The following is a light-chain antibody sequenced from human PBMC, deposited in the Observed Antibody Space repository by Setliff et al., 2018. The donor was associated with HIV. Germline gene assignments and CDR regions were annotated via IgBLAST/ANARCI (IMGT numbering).Light chain of an antibody. Sequence: QSVLAQPPSASGSLGQSVTISCTGTSSDVGGYNFVSWYQQHPGKAPKLMIYEARKRPSGVPDRFSGSKSANTASLTVSGLQADDGADYFCISYAGSSNDVFGTGTKVTVL. CDR3: ISYAGSSNDV. CDR2: EAR. J-gene: IGLJ1*01. V-gene: IGLV2-8*01. CDR1: SSDVGGYNF.